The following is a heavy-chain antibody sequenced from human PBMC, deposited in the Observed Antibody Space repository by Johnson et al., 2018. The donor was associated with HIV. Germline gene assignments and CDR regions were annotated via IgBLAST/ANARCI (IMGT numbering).Heavy chain of an antibody. V-gene: IGHV3-33*06. Sequence: QVQLVESGGGVVQPGRSLRLSCAASGFTFSSYGMHWVRQAPGKGLEWVAVIWYDGSNKYYADSVKGRFTISRDNSKNTLYLQMNSLRAEDTAVSYCAKDTGYGVGAFPRGGAFDIWGQGTMVTVSS. CDR2: IWYDGSNK. CDR1: GFTFSSYG. D-gene: IGHD1-26*01. CDR3: AKDTGYGVGAFPRGGAFDI. J-gene: IGHJ3*02.